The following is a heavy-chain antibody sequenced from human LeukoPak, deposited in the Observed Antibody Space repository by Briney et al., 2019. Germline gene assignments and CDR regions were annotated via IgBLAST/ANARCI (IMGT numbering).Heavy chain of an antibody. CDR3: ARGETSSYDY. J-gene: IGHJ4*02. D-gene: IGHD2-2*01. CDR2: IYSGGNT. CDR1: GXTVSINY. Sequence: PGGSLRLSCAASGXTVSINYMSWVRQAPGKGLEWVSVIYSGGNTYYADSVKGRFTISRDNSKNTVYLQMNSLRAEDTAVYYCARGETSSYDYWGQGTPVTVSS. V-gene: IGHV3-53*01.